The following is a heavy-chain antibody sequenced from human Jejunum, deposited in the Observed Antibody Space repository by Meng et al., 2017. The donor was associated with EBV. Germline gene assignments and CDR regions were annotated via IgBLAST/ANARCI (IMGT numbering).Heavy chain of an antibody. D-gene: IGHD4-23*01. CDR2: INTNTGNA. J-gene: IGHJ4*02. CDR3: ARHTGNLGLDY. CDR1: GYTFSSQP. Sequence: VQLVQAESELKKPVASVKVSCKASGYTFSSQPLNWVRQAPGQGLEWIGWINTNTGNANYGPDFTGRFVFSLDTSVSTAYLQISSLSAEDTAVYYCARHTGNLGLDYWGQGTLVTVSS. V-gene: IGHV7-4-1*02.